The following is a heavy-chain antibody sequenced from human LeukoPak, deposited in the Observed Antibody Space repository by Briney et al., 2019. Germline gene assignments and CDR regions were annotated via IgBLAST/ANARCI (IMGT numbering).Heavy chain of an antibody. J-gene: IGHJ5*02. Sequence: SVKVSCKASGYTFTGYYMHWVRQAPGQGLEWMGGIIPIFGTANYAQKFQGRVTITADESTSTAYMELSSLRSEDTAVYYCARRGGNHYDILPPSETENWFAPWAQGTLVTVSS. V-gene: IGHV1-69*13. CDR1: GYTFTGYY. CDR2: IIPIFGTA. D-gene: IGHD3-9*01. CDR3: ARRGGNHYDILPPSETENWFAP.